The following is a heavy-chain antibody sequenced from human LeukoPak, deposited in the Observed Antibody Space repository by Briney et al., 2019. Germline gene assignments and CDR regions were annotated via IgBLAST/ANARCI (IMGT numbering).Heavy chain of an antibody. Sequence: SETLSLTCTVSGGSISSYYWGWIRQPPGKGLEWIGSIYYSGSTYYNPSLKSRVTISVDTSKNQFSLKLSSVTAADTAVYYCARRNYDFWSGIRYYYYGMDVWGQGTTVTVSS. CDR3: ARRNYDFWSGIRYYYYGMDV. V-gene: IGHV4-39*01. CDR2: IYYSGST. J-gene: IGHJ6*02. CDR1: GGSISSYY. D-gene: IGHD3-3*01.